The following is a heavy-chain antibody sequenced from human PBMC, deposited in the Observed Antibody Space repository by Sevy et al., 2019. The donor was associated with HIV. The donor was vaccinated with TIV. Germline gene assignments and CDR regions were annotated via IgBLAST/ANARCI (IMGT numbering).Heavy chain of an antibody. Sequence: GESLKISCAASGFTFSTYGMHWVRQAPGKGLEWVAVIWFDGSNTCYADSVKGRFTISRDIAKNTLHLQMNSLRAEDTAIYYCARDLEFYDYGDYGPAFMPDYWGQGTLVTVSS. D-gene: IGHD4-17*01. CDR3: ARDLEFYDYGDYGPAFMPDY. CDR2: IWFDGSNT. J-gene: IGHJ4*02. V-gene: IGHV3-33*01. CDR1: GFTFSTYG.